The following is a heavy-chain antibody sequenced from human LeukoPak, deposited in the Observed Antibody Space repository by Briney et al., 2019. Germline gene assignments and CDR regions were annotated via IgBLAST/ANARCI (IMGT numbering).Heavy chain of an antibody. CDR1: GFTFSSYA. V-gene: IGHV3-30-3*01. CDR3: ARDKVEGDSLLPSYYMDV. D-gene: IGHD3-22*01. Sequence: QPGRSLRLSCAASGFTFSSYAMHWVRQAPGKGLEWVAVISYDGSNKYDADSVKGRFTISRDNSKNTLYLQMNSLRAEDTAVYYCARDKVEGDSLLPSYYMDVWGKGTTVTVSS. J-gene: IGHJ6*03. CDR2: ISYDGSNK.